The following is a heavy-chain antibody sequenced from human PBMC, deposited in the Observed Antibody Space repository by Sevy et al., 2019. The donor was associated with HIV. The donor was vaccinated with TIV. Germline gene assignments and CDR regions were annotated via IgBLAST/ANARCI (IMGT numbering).Heavy chain of an antibody. J-gene: IGHJ4*02. CDR2: FSFGCGRI. CDR3: ANEGCTQPHGF. V-gene: IGHV3-23*01. D-gene: IGHD2-8*01. Sequence: GGSLRLSCAASGFTFAKYSMSWVRQAPGKGLEWVSTFSFGCGRINYADSVKGRFTISRDDSNITLFLQMNSLRAEDTTTYFCANEGCTQPHGFWGQGTLVTVSS. CDR1: GFTFAKYS.